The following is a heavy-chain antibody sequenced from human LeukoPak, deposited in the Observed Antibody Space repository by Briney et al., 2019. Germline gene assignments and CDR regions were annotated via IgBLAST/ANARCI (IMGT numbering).Heavy chain of an antibody. Sequence: ASVKVSCKASGYTFTSYGISWVRQAPGQGLEWMGIINPSGGSTSYAQKFQGRVTMTRDTSTSTVYMELSSLRSEGTAVYYCAGLLRGAFDYWGQGTLVTVSS. CDR2: INPSGGST. D-gene: IGHD1-26*01. J-gene: IGHJ4*02. CDR3: AGLLRGAFDY. V-gene: IGHV1-46*01. CDR1: GYTFTSYG.